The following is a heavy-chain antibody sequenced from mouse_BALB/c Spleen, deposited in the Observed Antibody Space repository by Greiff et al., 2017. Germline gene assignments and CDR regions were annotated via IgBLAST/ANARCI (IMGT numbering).Heavy chain of an antibody. V-gene: IGHV14-3*02. CDR1: GFNIKDTY. CDR2: IDPANGNT. Sequence: EVKLMESGAELVKPGASVKLSCTASGFNIKDTYMHWVKQRPEQGLEWIGRIDPANGNTKYDPKFQGKATITADTSSNTAYLQLSSLTSEDTAVYYCATALYGSSYFDYWGQGTTLTVSS. J-gene: IGHJ2*01. CDR3: ATALYGSSYFDY. D-gene: IGHD1-1*01.